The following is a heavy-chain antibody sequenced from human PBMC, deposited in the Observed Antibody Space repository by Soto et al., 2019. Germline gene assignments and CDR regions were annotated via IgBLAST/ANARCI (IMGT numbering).Heavy chain of an antibody. J-gene: IGHJ6*02. D-gene: IGHD3-22*01. CDR1: GFTFSSYA. V-gene: IGHV3-23*01. Sequence: PGGSLTLSCAASGFTFSSYAMSWVRQAPGKGLEWVSAISGSGGSTYYADSVKGRFTISRDNSKNTLYLQINSLSAEDTAVYYCAKTHYYDSSGYWEYYYYYYGMDVWGQGTTVTVSS. CDR3: AKTHYYDSSGYWEYYYYYYGMDV. CDR2: ISGSGGST.